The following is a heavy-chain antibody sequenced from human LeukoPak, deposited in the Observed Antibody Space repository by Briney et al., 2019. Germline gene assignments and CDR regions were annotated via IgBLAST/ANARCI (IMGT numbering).Heavy chain of an antibody. J-gene: IGHJ4*02. V-gene: IGHV3-23*01. CDR3: AKAVRESAWFYFDY. CDR1: GFTFKTYA. Sequence: GGSLRLSCVASGFTFKTYAMSWVRQAPGKGLEWVSSIRSNGDSTYYAESVKGRFTISRDNSKNTVYLQMNSLRADDTAVYFCAKAVRESAWFYFDYWGQGALVTVAS. D-gene: IGHD3-10*01. CDR2: IRSNGDST.